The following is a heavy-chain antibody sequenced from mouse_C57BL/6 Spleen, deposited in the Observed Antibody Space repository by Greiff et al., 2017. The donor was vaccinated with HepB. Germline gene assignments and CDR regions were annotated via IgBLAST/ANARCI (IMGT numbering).Heavy chain of an antibody. Sequence: EVKLMESGEGLVKPGGSLKLSCAASGFTFSSYAMSWVRQTPEKRLEWVAYISSGGDYIYYADTVKGRFTISRDNARNTLYLQMSSLKSEDTAMYYCTRGTGPEGYYAMDYWGQGTSVTVSS. CDR1: GFTFSSYA. J-gene: IGHJ4*01. V-gene: IGHV5-9-1*02. CDR3: TRGTGPEGYYAMDY. CDR2: ISSGGDYI.